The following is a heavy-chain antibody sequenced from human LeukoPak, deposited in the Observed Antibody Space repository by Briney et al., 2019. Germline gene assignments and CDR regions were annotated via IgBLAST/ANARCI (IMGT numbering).Heavy chain of an antibody. J-gene: IGHJ5*02. CDR1: GFTFSSYA. CDR3: ARGRGVTMVRGLETNWFDP. CDR2: ISYDGSNK. V-gene: IGHV3-30*04. Sequence: QSGRSLRLSCAASGFTFSSYAMHWVRQAPGKGLEWVAVISYDGSNKYYADSVKGRFTISRDNSKNTLYLQMNSLRAEDTAVYYCARGRGVTMVRGLETNWFDPWGQGTLVTVSS. D-gene: IGHD3-10*01.